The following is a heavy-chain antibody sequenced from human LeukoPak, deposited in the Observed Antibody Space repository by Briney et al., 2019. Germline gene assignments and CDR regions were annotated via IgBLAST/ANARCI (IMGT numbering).Heavy chain of an antibody. V-gene: IGHV4-34*01. CDR1: GGSFSGYY. Sequence: SETLSLTCAVYGGSFSGYYWSWICQPPGKGVEWIVEINHSVSTNYNPSRKSRVTISVDPSNNQFSLKLSSVTAADTAVYYCARVGLYYYGSGSRNWFDPWGQGTLVTVSS. CDR3: ARVGLYYYGSGSRNWFDP. D-gene: IGHD3-10*01. J-gene: IGHJ5*02. CDR2: INHSVST.